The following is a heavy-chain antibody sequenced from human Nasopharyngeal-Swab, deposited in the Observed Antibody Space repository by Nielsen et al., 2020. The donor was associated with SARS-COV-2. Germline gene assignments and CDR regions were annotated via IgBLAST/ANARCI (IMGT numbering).Heavy chain of an antibody. CDR1: GGSISSGGYS. CDR3: AREGGDDSAGGHAFDI. V-gene: IGHV4-30-2*05. CDR2: IYHSGST. J-gene: IGHJ3*02. Sequence: SETLSLTCAVSGGSISSGGYSWSWIRQPPGKGLEWIGYIYHSGSTYYNPSLKSRVTISVDTSKNQFSLKLSSVTAADTAVYYCAREGGDDSAGGHAFDIWGQGTMVTVSS. D-gene: IGHD3-22*01.